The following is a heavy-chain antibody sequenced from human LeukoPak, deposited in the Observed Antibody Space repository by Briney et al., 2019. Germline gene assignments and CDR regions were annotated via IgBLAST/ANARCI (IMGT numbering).Heavy chain of an antibody. Sequence: ASVKVSCKASGYTFTGYYMHWVRQAPGQGLEWMGGIIPIFGTANYAQKFQGRVTITADESTSTAYMELSSLRSEDTAVYYCARDRDQLAKFLYFDYWGQGTLVTVSS. CDR2: IIPIFGTA. CDR1: GYTFTGYY. CDR3: ARDRDQLAKFLYFDY. D-gene: IGHD1-1*01. V-gene: IGHV1-69*13. J-gene: IGHJ4*02.